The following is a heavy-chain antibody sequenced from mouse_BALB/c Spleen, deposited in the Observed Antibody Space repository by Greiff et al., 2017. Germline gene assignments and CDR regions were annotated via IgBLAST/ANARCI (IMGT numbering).Heavy chain of an antibody. D-gene: IGHD4-1*01. CDR3: ARDWDGWFAY. J-gene: IGHJ3*01. CDR1: GFTFSDYY. CDR2: ISDGGSYT. Sequence: DVKLVESGGGLVKPGGSLKLSCAASGFTFSDYYMYWVRQTPEKRLEWVATISDGGSYTYYPDSVKGRFTISRDNAKNNLYLQMSSLKSEDTAMYYCARDWDGWFAYWGQGTLVTVSA. V-gene: IGHV5-4*02.